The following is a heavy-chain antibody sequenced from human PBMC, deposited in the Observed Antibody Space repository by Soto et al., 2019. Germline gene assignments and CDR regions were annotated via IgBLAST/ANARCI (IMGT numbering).Heavy chain of an antibody. Sequence: ASVKVSCKASGDTFTANYIHWVRQAPGQGFEWMGWINPKSGGTKYPQKFQGRVTMTRDTSLSTVYMELRSLRSDDTAVYYCAREPFGYCSSTSCYPFDYWGQGTLVTVYS. CDR3: AREPFGYCSSTSCYPFDY. V-gene: IGHV1-2*02. J-gene: IGHJ4*02. D-gene: IGHD2-2*03. CDR1: GDTFTANY. CDR2: INPKSGGT.